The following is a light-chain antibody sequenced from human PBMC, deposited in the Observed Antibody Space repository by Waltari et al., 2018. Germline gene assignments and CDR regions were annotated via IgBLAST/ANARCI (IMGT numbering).Light chain of an antibody. J-gene: IGKJ1*01. CDR3: QKYESLPAT. V-gene: IGKV3-20*01. CDR2: HAS. Sequence: EIVLTQSPGSLSLSPGERATLSCWASQSVSKYLAWYQQKPGQAPRLLIYHASSRATGIPDRFSGSGFGTDFSLTISRLEPEDFAVYYCQKYESLPATFGQGTKVEIK. CDR1: QSVSKY.